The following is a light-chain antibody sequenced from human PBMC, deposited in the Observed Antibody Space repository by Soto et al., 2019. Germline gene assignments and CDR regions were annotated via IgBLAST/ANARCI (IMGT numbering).Light chain of an antibody. V-gene: IGKV1-5*03. Sequence: DIQMTQSPSTLSASVGDRVTLTCRASQSISSWLAWFQQKPGEAPKLLIYKASSSESGVPSRFSGSGSGTDFTLTISSLQPDDFATYYCQQYSTYPWTFGQGTKVDIK. CDR1: QSISSW. CDR3: QQYSTYPWT. CDR2: KAS. J-gene: IGKJ1*01.